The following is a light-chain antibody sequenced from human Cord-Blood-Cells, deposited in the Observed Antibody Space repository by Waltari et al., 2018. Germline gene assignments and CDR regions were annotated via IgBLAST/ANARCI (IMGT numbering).Light chain of an antibody. J-gene: IGLJ2*01. V-gene: IGLV2-8*01. Sequence: QSALTQPPSASGSPGQSVTISCTGTSSDVGGYNYVSWYQQHPGKAPKLMIDEVSKRPSGVPDRVSGSQSGNTASLTVSGLQAKDEADYYCSSYAGSNNYVVFGGGTTLTVL. CDR1: SSDVGGYNY. CDR3: SSYAGSNNYVV. CDR2: EVS.